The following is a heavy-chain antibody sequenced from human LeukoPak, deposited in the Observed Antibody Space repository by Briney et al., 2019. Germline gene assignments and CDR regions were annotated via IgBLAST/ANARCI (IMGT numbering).Heavy chain of an antibody. CDR1: GYSISISRYF. D-gene: IGHD5-12*01. V-gene: IGHV4-39*01. CDR2: LSYSGST. Sequence: PSETLSLTCTVSGYSISISRYFWGWIRQSPGKGLQWIGTLSYSGSTYYNPSLKSRVTISVDTSKNQFSLNLSSVTAADTAVYYCARQDDSGYDYFHYWGQGILVTVSS. CDR3: ARQDDSGYDYFHY. J-gene: IGHJ4*02.